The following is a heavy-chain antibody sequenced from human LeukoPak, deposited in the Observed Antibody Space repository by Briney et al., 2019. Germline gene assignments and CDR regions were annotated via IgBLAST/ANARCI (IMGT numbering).Heavy chain of an antibody. Sequence: GGSLRLSCAASGFAFSAYAMHWVRQAPGKGLEYVSAISSNEGSTYYADSVKGRFTISRDNSKNTLYLQMNSLRAEDTAVYYCAKLDSYGPFDYWGQGTLVTVSS. CDR1: GFAFSAYA. D-gene: IGHD5-18*01. J-gene: IGHJ4*02. CDR3: AKLDSYGPFDY. V-gene: IGHV3-64*02. CDR2: ISSNEGST.